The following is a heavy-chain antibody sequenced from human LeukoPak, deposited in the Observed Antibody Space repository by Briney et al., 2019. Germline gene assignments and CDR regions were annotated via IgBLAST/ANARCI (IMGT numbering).Heavy chain of an antibody. D-gene: IGHD3-3*01. CDR1: GFTFGKYW. CDR2: IKLDGGEK. Sequence: GGSLRLSCVASGFTFGKYWMSWVRQAPGKGLEWVANIKLDGGEKNYVDSVKGRFTISRDNTKNSLYLQMNSLRVEDTAVFYCARDQYDTWSRRGNFDSWGQGTLVIVSS. V-gene: IGHV3-7*03. CDR3: ARDQYDTWSRRGNFDS. J-gene: IGHJ4*02.